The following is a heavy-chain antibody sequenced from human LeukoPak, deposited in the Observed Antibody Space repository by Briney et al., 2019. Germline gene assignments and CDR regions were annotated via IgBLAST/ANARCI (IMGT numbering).Heavy chain of an antibody. CDR1: GYTFTSYG. J-gene: IGHJ5*02. D-gene: IGHD6-13*01. V-gene: IGHV1-18*01. CDR2: ISPYNGNT. CDR3: ARDAIAAAGTSWFDP. Sequence: ASVKVSCKASGYTFTSYGMSWVRQAPGQGLEGMGLISPYNGNTNYAQKLQGRVTMTTDTSTSTAYMELRSLRSDDTAVYYCARDAIAAAGTSWFDPWGQGTLVTVSS.